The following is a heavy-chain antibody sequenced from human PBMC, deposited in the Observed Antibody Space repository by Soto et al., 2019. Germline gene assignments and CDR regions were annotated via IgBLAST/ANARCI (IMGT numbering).Heavy chain of an antibody. J-gene: IGHJ6*02. Sequence: ASVKVSCKASGYTFTSYGISWVRQAPGQGLEWMGWISAYNGNTNYAQKLQGRVTMTTDTSTSTAYMELRSLRSDDTAVYYCARLSVGSSWYHYYSYYGMDVWGQGTTVTVSS. CDR3: ARLSVGSSWYHYYSYYGMDV. CDR2: ISAYNGNT. D-gene: IGHD6-13*01. V-gene: IGHV1-18*01. CDR1: GYTFTSYG.